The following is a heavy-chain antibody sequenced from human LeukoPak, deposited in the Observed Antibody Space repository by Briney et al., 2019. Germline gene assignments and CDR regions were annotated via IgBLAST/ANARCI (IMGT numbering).Heavy chain of an antibody. V-gene: IGHV1-2*02. CDR1: GYTFTAYY. CDR2: INPNSGGT. J-gene: IGHJ5*02. D-gene: IGHD3-10*01. CDR3: ARLTKEMVRGVIINHDNWFDP. Sequence: ASVKVSFKASGYTFTAYYVHWVRQAPGQGLEWMGWINPNSGGTNYAQKFQGRVTMTRDTSISTAYMELSRLRSDDTAVYYCARLTKEMVRGVIINHDNWFDPWGQGTLVTVSS.